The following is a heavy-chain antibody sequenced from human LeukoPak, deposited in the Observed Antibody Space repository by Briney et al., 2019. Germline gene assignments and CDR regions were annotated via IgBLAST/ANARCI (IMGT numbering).Heavy chain of an antibody. Sequence: PSETLSLTCTVSGGSISSYYWSWIRQPPGKGLEWIGYIYYSGSTNYNPSLKSRVTISVDTSKNQFSLKLSSVTAADTAVYYCARVGYNYGYFADAYFDYWGQGTLVTVSS. CDR2: IYYSGST. CDR1: GGSISSYY. J-gene: IGHJ4*02. CDR3: ARVGYNYGYFADAYFDY. V-gene: IGHV4-59*01. D-gene: IGHD5-18*01.